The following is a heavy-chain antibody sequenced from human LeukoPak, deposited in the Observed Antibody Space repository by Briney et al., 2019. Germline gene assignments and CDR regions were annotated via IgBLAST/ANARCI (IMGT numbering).Heavy chain of an antibody. CDR2: IKQDGSEK. V-gene: IGHV3-7*01. J-gene: IGHJ4*02. Sequence: GGSLRLSCAASGFTFSSYWMSWVRQAPGKGLEWVANIKQDGSEKYCVDSVKGRFTISRDNAKNSLYLQMNSLRAEDTAVYYCATGFILTGIEYYFDYWGQGTLVTVSS. D-gene: IGHD3-9*01. CDR3: ATGFILTGIEYYFDY. CDR1: GFTFSSYW.